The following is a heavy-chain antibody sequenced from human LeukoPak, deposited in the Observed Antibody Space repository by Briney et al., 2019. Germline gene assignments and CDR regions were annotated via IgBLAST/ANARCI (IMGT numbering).Heavy chain of an antibody. D-gene: IGHD2-2*01. CDR1: GFTFSSYA. V-gene: IGHV3-30-3*01. Sequence: PGGSLRLSCAASGFTFSSYAMHWVRQAPGKGLEWVAVISYDGSNKYYADSVKGRFTISRDNSKNTLYLQMNSLRAEDTAVYYCARDPYCSSTSCYEGRGMDVWGQGTTVTVSS. CDR2: ISYDGSNK. CDR3: ARDPYCSSTSCYEGRGMDV. J-gene: IGHJ6*02.